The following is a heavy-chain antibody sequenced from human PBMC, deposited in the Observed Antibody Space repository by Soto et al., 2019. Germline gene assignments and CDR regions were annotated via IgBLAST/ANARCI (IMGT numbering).Heavy chain of an antibody. V-gene: IGHV3-74*01. D-gene: IGHD3-9*01. CDR3: ARVWKKPYDILSYDYNGMDV. J-gene: IGHJ6*02. CDR1: GFTFSSYW. Sequence: EVQLVESGGGLVQPGGSLRLSCAASGFTFSSYWMHWVRQAPGKGLVWVSRINSDGSSTSYADTVKGRFTISRDNAKNTLYLQMKSLRAEDTAVYYCARVWKKPYDILSYDYNGMDVWGQGTTVTVSS. CDR2: INSDGSST.